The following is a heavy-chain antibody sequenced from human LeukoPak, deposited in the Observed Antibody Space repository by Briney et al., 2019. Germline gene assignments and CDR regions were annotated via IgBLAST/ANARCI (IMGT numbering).Heavy chain of an antibody. CDR2: INHTGST. CDR1: GASFSNYY. Sequence: SETLSLTCVVYGASFSNYYWSWIRQPPGKGLEWIGEINHTGSTNYNPSLKSRVTISVDMSKNQFSLKLSSVTAADTAVYYCASSVVVPSAADYWGQGTLVTVSS. J-gene: IGHJ4*02. D-gene: IGHD2-2*01. V-gene: IGHV4-34*01. CDR3: ASSVVVPSAADY.